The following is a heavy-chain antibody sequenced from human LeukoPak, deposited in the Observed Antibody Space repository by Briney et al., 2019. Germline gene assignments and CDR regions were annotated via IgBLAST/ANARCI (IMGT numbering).Heavy chain of an antibody. Sequence: ASVKVSCKASGYTFTGYYMHWVRQAPGQGLEWMGWINPNSGGTNYAQKFQGRVTMTRDASISTAYMELGSLRSDDTAIYYCARILGTTDPFDYWGQGTLVTVSS. D-gene: IGHD1-1*01. V-gene: IGHV1-2*02. CDR2: INPNSGGT. CDR1: GYTFTGYY. J-gene: IGHJ4*02. CDR3: ARILGTTDPFDY.